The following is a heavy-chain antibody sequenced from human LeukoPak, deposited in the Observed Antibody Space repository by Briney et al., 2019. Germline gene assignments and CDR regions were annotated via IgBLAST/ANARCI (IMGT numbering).Heavy chain of an antibody. CDR3: ARASYYYDSSLDY. CDR2: IIPILGIA. J-gene: IGHJ4*02. CDR1: GGTFSSYA. Sequence: GASVKVSCKASGGTFSSYAISWVRQAPGQGLEWMGRIIPILGIANYAQKFQGRVTITADKSTSAAYMELSSLRSDDTAVYYCARASYYYDSSLDYWGQGTLVTVSS. D-gene: IGHD3-22*01. V-gene: IGHV1-69*04.